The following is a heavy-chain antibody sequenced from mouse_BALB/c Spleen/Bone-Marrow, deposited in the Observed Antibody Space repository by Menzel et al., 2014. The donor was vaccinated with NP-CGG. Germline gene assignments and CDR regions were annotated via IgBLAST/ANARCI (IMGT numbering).Heavy chain of an antibody. Sequence: EVQLQQSGPELVKPGASVKMSCKASGYTFTSYVMHWVKQKPGQGLEWIGYINPYNDGTKYNEKFKGKATLTSDKYSSTTYMELNSPTTEDSAIYYCARRDYAMDYWGQGASVTVSS. V-gene: IGHV1-14*01. CDR2: INPYNDGT. CDR1: GYTFTSYV. J-gene: IGHJ4*01. CDR3: ARRDYAMDY.